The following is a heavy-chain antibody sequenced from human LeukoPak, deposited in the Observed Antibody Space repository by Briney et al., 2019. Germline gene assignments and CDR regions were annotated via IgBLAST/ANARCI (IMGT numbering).Heavy chain of an antibody. CDR1: GGSIRSYY. J-gene: IGHJ5*02. Sequence: SETLSLTCTVSGGSIRSYYWSWIRQPPGKGLQWIGYVYYSGSTKYNPSLKSRVTISVDASKNQFSLKLSSVTAADTAVYYCAGAATLTIWFDPWGQGTLVTVSS. D-gene: IGHD1-14*01. V-gene: IGHV4-59*01. CDR2: VYYSGST. CDR3: AGAATLTIWFDP.